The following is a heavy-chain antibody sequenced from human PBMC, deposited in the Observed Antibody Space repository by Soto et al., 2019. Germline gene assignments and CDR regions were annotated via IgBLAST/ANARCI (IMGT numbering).Heavy chain of an antibody. CDR2: ISSSSSTI. CDR3: ARDIGCRGGRCYYYGMDV. J-gene: IGHJ6*02. V-gene: IGHV3-48*02. D-gene: IGHD2-15*01. Sequence: EVQLVESGGGLVQPGGSLRLSCAASGFTFSSYSMNWVRQAPGKGLEWVSYISSSSSTIYYADSVKVRFTISRDNAKNSLCLQMNSLRDEDTAVYYWARDIGCRGGRCYYYGMDVWGQGPTVTGSS. CDR1: GFTFSSYS.